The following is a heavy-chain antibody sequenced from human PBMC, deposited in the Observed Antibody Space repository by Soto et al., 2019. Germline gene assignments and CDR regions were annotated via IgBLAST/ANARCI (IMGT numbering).Heavy chain of an antibody. J-gene: IGHJ4*02. Sequence: GGSLRLSCAASGFTFSSYSMNWVRQAPGKGLEWVSSISSSSSYIYYADSVKGRFTISRDNAKNSLYLQMNSLRAEDTAVYYCARDQVAGITIFGVVTRPRLRNYYFDYWGQGTLVTVSS. V-gene: IGHV3-21*01. CDR2: ISSSSSYI. CDR3: ARDQVAGITIFGVVTRPRLRNYYFDY. CDR1: GFTFSSYS. D-gene: IGHD3-3*01.